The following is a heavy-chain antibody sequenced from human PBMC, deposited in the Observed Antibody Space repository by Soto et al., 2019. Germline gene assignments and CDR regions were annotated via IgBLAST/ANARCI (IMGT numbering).Heavy chain of an antibody. D-gene: IGHD2-15*01. CDR2: MNPNSGNT. J-gene: IGHJ4*02. V-gene: IGHV1-8*01. Sequence: ASVKVSCKASGYTSTNYDINWVRQATGQGPEWMGWMNPNSGNTGYAQKFQGRITMTRDTSIRTAYMELNSLTSDDTAVYYCATYCSGGRCYVYWGQGTPVNVS. CDR1: GYTSTNYD. CDR3: ATYCSGGRCYVY.